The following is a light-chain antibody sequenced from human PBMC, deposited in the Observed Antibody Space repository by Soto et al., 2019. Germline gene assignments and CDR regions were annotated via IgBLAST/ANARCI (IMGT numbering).Light chain of an antibody. CDR1: QSVIRY. Sequence: AMTQSPTNLSFSAGVTPTLSCRASQSVIRYLAWYQQRPGQAPRLLIYDASYRATGIPARFSGSGSGTDFTLTISSLEPEDFAVYYCQQRFKWPWKFGQGTKVEIK. CDR3: QQRFKWPWK. V-gene: IGKV3-11*01. J-gene: IGKJ1*01. CDR2: DAS.